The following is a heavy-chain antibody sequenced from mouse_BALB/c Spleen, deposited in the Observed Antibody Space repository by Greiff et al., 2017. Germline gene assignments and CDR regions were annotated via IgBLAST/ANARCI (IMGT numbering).Heavy chain of an antibody. D-gene: IGHD2-1*01. CDR1: GYTFTDYN. J-gene: IGHJ2*01. V-gene: IGHV1-18*01. CDR2: INPNNGGT. Sequence: EVQLQQSGPELVKPGASVKIPCKASGYTFTDYNMDWVKQSHGKSLEWIGDINPNNGGTIYNQKFKGKATLTVDKSSSTAYMELRSLTSEDTAVYYCARYYYGNSYFDYWGQGTTLTVSS. CDR3: ARYYYGNSYFDY.